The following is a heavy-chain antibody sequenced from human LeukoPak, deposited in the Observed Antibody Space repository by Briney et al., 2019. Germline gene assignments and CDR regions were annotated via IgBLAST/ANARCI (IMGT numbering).Heavy chain of an antibody. CDR1: GFTFSSYA. J-gene: IGHJ4*02. Sequence: GSLRLSCAASGFTFSSYAMHWVRQAPGKGLVWVSRINSDGSSTSYADSVKGRFTISRDNAKNTLYLQMNGLRAEDTAVYYCSRSAYYDGSGNYYDYWGQGTLVTVSS. CDR3: SRSAYYDGSGNYYDY. D-gene: IGHD3-22*01. V-gene: IGHV3-74*01. CDR2: INSDGSST.